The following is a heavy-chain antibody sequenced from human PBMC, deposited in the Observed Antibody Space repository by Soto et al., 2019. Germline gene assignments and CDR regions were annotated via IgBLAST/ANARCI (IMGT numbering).Heavy chain of an antibody. CDR3: ARDRMILGYCSGGSCFGWFDP. V-gene: IGHV1-69*01. D-gene: IGHD2-15*01. CDR2: IIPIFGTA. Sequence: QVQLVQSGAEVKKPGSSVKVSCKASGGTFSSYAISWVRQAPGQGLEWMGGIIPIFGTANYAQKFQGRVTITADESMSTAYMELSSLRSEDTGVYYCARDRMILGYCSGGSCFGWFDPWGQGTLVTVSS. CDR1: GGTFSSYA. J-gene: IGHJ5*02.